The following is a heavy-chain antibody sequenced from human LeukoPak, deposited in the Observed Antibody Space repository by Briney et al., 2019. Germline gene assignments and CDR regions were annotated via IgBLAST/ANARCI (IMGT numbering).Heavy chain of an antibody. V-gene: IGHV3-7*01. CDR3: AKWGPHCVGDYCPALDS. D-gene: IGHD2-21*02. Sequence: GGSLRLSCVASRFTFSNYWMSWVRQAPGKGLEWVADINQDGSKKPYADSMKGRFTISRDNAKESLYLQLNSLRADDTAVYYCAKWGPHCVGDYCPALDSWGQGTLVTVSS. CDR1: RFTFSNYW. CDR2: INQDGSKK. J-gene: IGHJ4*02.